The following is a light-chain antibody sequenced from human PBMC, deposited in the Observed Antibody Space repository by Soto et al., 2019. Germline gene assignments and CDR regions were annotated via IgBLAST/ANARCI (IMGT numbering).Light chain of an antibody. V-gene: IGKV3-20*01. Sequence: ELALTQSPVTLSLSPGERATLSCRASQSVSNSYLAWYQQKPGQAPRLLIYGASNRATGIPDRFSGSGAGTDFTLTISRLEPEYFAVYYCQQYGSSGTFGQGTKVDIK. CDR1: QSVSNSY. J-gene: IGKJ1*01. CDR2: GAS. CDR3: QQYGSSGT.